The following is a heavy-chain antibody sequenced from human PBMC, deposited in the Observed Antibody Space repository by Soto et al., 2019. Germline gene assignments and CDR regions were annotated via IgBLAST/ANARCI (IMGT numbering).Heavy chain of an antibody. J-gene: IGHJ6*02. CDR2: IWYDGRNK. D-gene: IGHD3-16*01. V-gene: IGHV3-33*01. CDR3: ARGGKNSYGMDV. Sequence: QVQLVESGGGVVQPGRSLRLSCAASGFSFSSYGMHWVRQAPDKGLEWVENIWYDGRNKYYADSVKGRFTIARDNSKNTFYLQMNSLRAEDTAVYYCARGGKNSYGMDVWGQGTTVTVSS. CDR1: GFSFSSYG.